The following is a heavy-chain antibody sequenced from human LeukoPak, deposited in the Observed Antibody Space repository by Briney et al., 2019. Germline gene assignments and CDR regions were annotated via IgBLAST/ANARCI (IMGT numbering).Heavy chain of an antibody. CDR2: ISYDGSNK. CDR1: GFTFSSYA. V-gene: IGHV3-30-3*01. CDR3: ATSSSWFYPNDY. D-gene: IGHD6-13*01. Sequence: GGSLRLSCAASGFTFSSYAMHWVRQAPGKGLEWVAVISYDGSNKYYADSVKGRFTISRDNSKNTLYLQVNSLRAEDTAVYYCATSSSWFYPNDYWGQGTLVTVSS. J-gene: IGHJ4*02.